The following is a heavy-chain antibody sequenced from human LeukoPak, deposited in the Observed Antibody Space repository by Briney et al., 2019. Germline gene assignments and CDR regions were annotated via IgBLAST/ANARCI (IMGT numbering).Heavy chain of an antibody. Sequence: GGSLRLSCAASRFTFSNYWMSWVRQAPGKGLEWVANIKEDGSEKNYVDSVKGRFTISRDNAKNSLYLQMTSPRAEDAAVYYCARDRRYYYDTSGGFDRWGQGTLVTVSS. V-gene: IGHV3-7*01. J-gene: IGHJ4*02. D-gene: IGHD3-22*01. CDR1: RFTFSNYW. CDR2: IKEDGSEK. CDR3: ARDRRYYYDTSGGFDR.